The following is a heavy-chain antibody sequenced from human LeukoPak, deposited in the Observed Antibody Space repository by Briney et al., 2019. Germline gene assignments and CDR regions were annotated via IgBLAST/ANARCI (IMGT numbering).Heavy chain of an antibody. D-gene: IGHD6-13*01. CDR3: ASKEVRGIAVAGPKVPRDY. V-gene: IGHV3-21*01. J-gene: IGHJ4*02. CDR1: GVSFSSDS. CDR2: ISSSSSYI. Sequence: PAGSLRLSCAASGVSFSSDSRSWVRQAPGKGLEWVSSISSSSSYIYNADPVKSRFTTSRDNANNSLYVQINSLSAEDTAVFYGASKEVRGIAVAGPKVPRDYWGQGTLVTVSS.